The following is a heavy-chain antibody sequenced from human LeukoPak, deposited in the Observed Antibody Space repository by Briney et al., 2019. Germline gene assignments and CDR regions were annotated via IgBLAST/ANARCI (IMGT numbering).Heavy chain of an antibody. Sequence: SLRLSCAASGFTFDDYAMHWVRQAPGKGLEWVSGISWNSGSIGYADSVEGRFSISRDNAKNSLYLQMNSLRAEDTALYYCTKDRATYSNAFDIWGQGTMVTVSS. CDR3: TKDRATYSNAFDI. CDR2: ISWNSGSI. J-gene: IGHJ3*02. V-gene: IGHV3-9*01. CDR1: GFTFDDYA. D-gene: IGHD2-21*01.